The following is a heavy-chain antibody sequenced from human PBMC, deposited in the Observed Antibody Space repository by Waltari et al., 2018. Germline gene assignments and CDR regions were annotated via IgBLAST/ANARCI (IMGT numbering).Heavy chain of an antibody. CDR1: GYTPTELR. CDR3: ASGVGATTLS. V-gene: IGHV1-24*01. D-gene: IGHD1-26*01. J-gene: IGHJ5*02. Sequence: QVQLVQHGAQVKKPGASVNVSGMVSGYTPTELRMHWVRQDPGHGPAWMGGFGPEDGETIYAQKFQGRVTMTEDTSTDTAYMELSSLRSEDTAVYYCASGVGATTLSWGQGTLVTVSS. CDR2: FGPEDGET.